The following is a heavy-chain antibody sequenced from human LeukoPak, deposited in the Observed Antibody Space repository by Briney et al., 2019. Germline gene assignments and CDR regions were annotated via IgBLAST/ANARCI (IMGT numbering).Heavy chain of an antibody. CDR3: ARGTFGYSSSWYSNYGFDY. Sequence: SETLSLTCTVSGGSISSYYWSWIRQPPGKGLEWIGYIYYSGSTNYNPSLKSRVTISVDTSKNQFSLKLSSVTAADTAVYYCARGTFGYSSSWYSNYGFDYWGQGTLVTVSS. J-gene: IGHJ4*02. CDR2: IYYSGST. V-gene: IGHV4-59*01. D-gene: IGHD6-13*01. CDR1: GGSISSYY.